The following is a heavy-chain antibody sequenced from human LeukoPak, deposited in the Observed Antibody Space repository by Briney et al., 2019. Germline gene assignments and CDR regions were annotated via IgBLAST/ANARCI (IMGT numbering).Heavy chain of an antibody. J-gene: IGHJ4*02. CDR3: ARDPPSFAL. D-gene: IGHD3-3*02. V-gene: IGHV3-21*01. CDR1: GFTFSSYN. CDR2: ISSSSTYI. Sequence: GGSLRLSCAASGFTFSSYNMSWVRQAPGKGLEWVSSISSSSTYIYYADSVKGRFTISRDNAKNSLYLQMNSLRAEDTAVYYCARDPPSFALWGQGTLVTVSS.